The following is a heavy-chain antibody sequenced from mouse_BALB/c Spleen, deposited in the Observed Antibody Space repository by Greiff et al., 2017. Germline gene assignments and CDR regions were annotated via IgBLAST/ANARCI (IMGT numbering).Heavy chain of an antibody. D-gene: IGHD2-4*01. V-gene: IGHV1-14*01. CDR3: ARLSTMITTSWFAY. Sequence: EVQLQQSGPELVKPGASVKMSCKASGYTFTSYVMPWVNQKPGQGLEWIGYINPYNDGTKYNEKFKGKATLTSDKSSSTAYMELSSLTSEDSAVYYCARLSTMITTSWFAYWGQGTLVTVSA. CDR1: GYTFTSYV. J-gene: IGHJ3*01. CDR2: INPYNDGT.